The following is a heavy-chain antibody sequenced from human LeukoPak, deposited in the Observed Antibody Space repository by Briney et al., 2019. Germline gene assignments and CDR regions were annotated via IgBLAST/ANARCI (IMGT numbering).Heavy chain of an antibody. Sequence: GGSLRLSCTVSGFTVSSNSMSWFRRAPGKGLEWVSFIYSDNTHYSASVKGRFTIPRDNSKNTLYLQMNSLRAEDTAVYYCARRAGAYSHPYDYWGQGTLVTVSS. V-gene: IGHV3-53*01. CDR1: GFTVSSNS. J-gene: IGHJ4*02. CDR2: IYSDNT. CDR3: ARRAGAYSHPYDY. D-gene: IGHD4/OR15-4a*01.